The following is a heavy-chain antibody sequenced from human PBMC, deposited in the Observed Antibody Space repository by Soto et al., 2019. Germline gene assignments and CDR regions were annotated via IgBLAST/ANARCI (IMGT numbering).Heavy chain of an antibody. J-gene: IGHJ3*02. CDR3: ATPRGLPHDAFDI. CDR1: GGTFSSYA. CDR2: ISSSGSTI. V-gene: IGHV3-11*01. Sequence: QVQLVQSGAEVKKPGSSVKVSCKASGGTFSSYAISWVRQAPGKGLEWVSYISSSGSTIYYADSVKGRFTISRDNAKNSLYLQMNSLRAEDTAVYYCATPRGLPHDAFDIWGQGTMVTVSS. D-gene: IGHD2-15*01.